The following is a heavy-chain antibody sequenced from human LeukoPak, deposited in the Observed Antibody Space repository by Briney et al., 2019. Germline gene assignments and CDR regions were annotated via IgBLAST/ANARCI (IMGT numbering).Heavy chain of an antibody. Sequence: GGSLRLSCVASGFTFSSYSMNWVRQAPGKGLEWVSSISSSSSYIYYADSVKGRFTISRDNAKNSLYLQMNSLRAEDTAVYYCAGRNSSSWWSPGYYMDVWGKGTTVAVSS. CDR3: AGRNSSSWWSPGYYMDV. J-gene: IGHJ6*03. D-gene: IGHD6-13*01. CDR2: ISSSSSYI. CDR1: GFTFSSYS. V-gene: IGHV3-21*01.